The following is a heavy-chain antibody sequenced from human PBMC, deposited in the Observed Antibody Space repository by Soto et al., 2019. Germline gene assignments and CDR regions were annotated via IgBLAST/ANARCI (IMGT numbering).Heavy chain of an antibody. CDR2: ISSSGSTI. D-gene: IGHD1-26*01. J-gene: IGHJ6*02. V-gene: IGHV3-48*03. CDR3: ARILPYGGRHYGMDV. CDR1: GFTFSSYE. Sequence: GGSLRLSCAASGFTFSSYEMNWVRQAPGKGLEWVSYISSSGSTIYYADSVKGRFTISRDNAKNSLYLQMNNVRAEDTAVYYCARILPYGGRHYGMDVWGQGTTVTVSS.